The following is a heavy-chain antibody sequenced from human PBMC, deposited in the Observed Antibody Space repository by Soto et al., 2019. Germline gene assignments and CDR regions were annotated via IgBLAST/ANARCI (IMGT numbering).Heavy chain of an antibody. D-gene: IGHD3-9*01. CDR2: IYWDDDK. CDR3: ARIPTYYDILTGYRYYYGMDV. J-gene: IGHJ6*02. CDR1: GFSLSTTGMG. V-gene: IGHV2-5*02. Sequence: GSGPTLVNPTQTLTLTCTFSGFSLSTTGMGLGWIRQPPGKALEWLVLIYWDDDKHYSPSLKTRLTISKDTSKNQVVLTMTNMDPVDTATYYCARIPTYYDILTGYRYYYGMDVWGQGTTVTVSS.